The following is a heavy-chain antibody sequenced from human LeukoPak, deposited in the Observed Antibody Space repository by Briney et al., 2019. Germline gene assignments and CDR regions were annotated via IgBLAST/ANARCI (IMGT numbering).Heavy chain of an antibody. CDR3: AREDYRGNYHGMDV. CDR2: INHSGSI. CDR1: GGSFSGYY. Sequence: SETLSLTCAVYGGSFSGYYWSWIRQPPGKGLEWIGEINHSGSINYNPSLKSRVTISVDTSKNQFSLKLSSVTAADTAVYYCAREDYRGNYHGMDVWGQGTTVTVSS. V-gene: IGHV4-34*01. J-gene: IGHJ6*02. D-gene: IGHD4-11*01.